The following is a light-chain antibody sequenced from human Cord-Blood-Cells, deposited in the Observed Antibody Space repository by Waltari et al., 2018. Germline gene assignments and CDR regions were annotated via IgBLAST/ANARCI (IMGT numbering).Light chain of an antibody. J-gene: IGKJ1*01. CDR2: WAS. V-gene: IGKV4-1*01. Sequence: DIVMTQSPDPLALSLCERATINCKSRQSVLYSSNNKNYLAWYQQKPGQPPKLLIYWASTRESGVPDRFSGSGSGTDFTLTISSLQAEDVAVYYCQQYYSTPWTFGQGTKVEIK. CDR1: QSVLYSSNNKNY. CDR3: QQYYSTPWT.